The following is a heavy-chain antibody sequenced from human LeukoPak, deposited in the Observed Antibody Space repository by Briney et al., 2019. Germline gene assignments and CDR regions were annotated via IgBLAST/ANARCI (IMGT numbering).Heavy chain of an antibody. CDR2: ISGSGGST. J-gene: IGHJ3*02. D-gene: IGHD3-22*01. CDR1: GFTFSSYG. Sequence: GGSLRLSCAASGFTFSSYGMSWVRQAPGKGLEWVSAISGSGGSTYYADSVKGRFTISRDNSKNTLYLQMNSLRAEDTAVYYCAKPRLDSSADYDAFDIWGQGTMVTASS. CDR3: AKPRLDSSADYDAFDI. V-gene: IGHV3-23*01.